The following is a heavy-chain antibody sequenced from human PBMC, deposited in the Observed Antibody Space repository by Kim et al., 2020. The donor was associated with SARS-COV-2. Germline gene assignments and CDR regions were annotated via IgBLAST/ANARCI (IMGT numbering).Heavy chain of an antibody. CDR2: SST. V-gene: IGHV3-74*01. Sequence: SSTSYAYTVKCRFTISRDNAKNTLYLPMNSLRAEDTAVYYCAREQLVYDYWGQGTLVTVSS. CDR3: AREQLVYDY. J-gene: IGHJ4*02. D-gene: IGHD6-6*01.